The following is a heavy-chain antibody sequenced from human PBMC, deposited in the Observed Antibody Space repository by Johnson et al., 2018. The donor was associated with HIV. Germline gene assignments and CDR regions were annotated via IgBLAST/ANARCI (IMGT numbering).Heavy chain of an antibody. J-gene: IGHJ3*01. D-gene: IGHD6-13*01. CDR3: ARDGESQQLPLGDALDV. V-gene: IGHV3-33*08. CDR2: ICCDGSRT. Sequence: QVHLVESGGGVVQTGRSLRLSCAASGFTFSSHGMHWVRQAPGKGLQWVALICCDGSRTNYADSVKGRFTISRDNAKNTLYLQMNSLRAEDTAVYYCARDGESQQLPLGDALDVWGRGTMVIVSS. CDR1: GFTFSSHG.